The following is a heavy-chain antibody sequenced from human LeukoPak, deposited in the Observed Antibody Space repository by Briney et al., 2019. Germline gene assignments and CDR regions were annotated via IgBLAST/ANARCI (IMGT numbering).Heavy chain of an antibody. J-gene: IGHJ5*02. CDR3: ARDQRSESYYPWGWFDP. D-gene: IGHD1-26*01. CDR1: GFAVSTNY. CDR2: IYSDGIT. V-gene: IGHV3-66*02. Sequence: GGSLRLSCAASGFAVSTNYLSWVRQAPGTGLEWGSVIYSDGITYYTDSVKGRFAISTYNSKNSLYLQMNSLRPEDTAVYYCARDQRSESYYPWGWFDPWGQGTLVTVSS.